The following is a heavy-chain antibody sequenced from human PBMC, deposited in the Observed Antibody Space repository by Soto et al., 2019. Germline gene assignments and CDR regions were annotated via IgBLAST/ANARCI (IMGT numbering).Heavy chain of an antibody. D-gene: IGHD6-19*01. Sequence: QVLLVESGGGVVQPGTSLRLSCAASGFTFSSYGLYWVRQAPGKGLQWVAVISHNGVNKQYADSVKGRFTISRDNSKNTLYLQMSSLRPDDTAVYYCAKTGAVAAMGYHFDCWGQGTLVTVSS. CDR3: AKTGAVAAMGYHFDC. J-gene: IGHJ4*02. V-gene: IGHV3-30*18. CDR1: GFTFSSYG. CDR2: ISHNGVNK.